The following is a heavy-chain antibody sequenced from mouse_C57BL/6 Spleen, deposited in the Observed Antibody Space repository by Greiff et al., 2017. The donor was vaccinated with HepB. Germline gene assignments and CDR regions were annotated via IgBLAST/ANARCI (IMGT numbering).Heavy chain of an antibody. V-gene: IGHV1-76*01. Sequence: VKLQESGAELVRPGASVKLSCKASGYTFTDYYINWVKQRPGQGLEWIARIYPGSGNTYYNEKFKGKATLTAEKSSSTAYMQLSSLTSEDSAVYFCARWSRAMDYWGQGTSVTVSS. CDR2: IYPGSGNT. CDR1: GYTFTDYY. CDR3: ARWSRAMDY. J-gene: IGHJ4*01.